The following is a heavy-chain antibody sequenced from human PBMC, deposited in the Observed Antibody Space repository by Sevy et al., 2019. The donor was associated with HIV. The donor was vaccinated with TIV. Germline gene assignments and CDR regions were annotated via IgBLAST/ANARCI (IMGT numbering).Heavy chain of an antibody. CDR3: ANSPLRCSGGSCYGTDY. CDR2: ISGSGGST. V-gene: IGHV3-23*01. J-gene: IGHJ4*02. Sequence: GSLRLSCAASGFTFSSYAMSWVRQAPGKGLEWVSAISGSGGSTYYADSVKGRFTISRDNSKNTLYLQMNSLRAEDTAVYYCANSPLRCSGGSCYGTDYWGQGTLVTVSS. D-gene: IGHD2-15*01. CDR1: GFTFSSYA.